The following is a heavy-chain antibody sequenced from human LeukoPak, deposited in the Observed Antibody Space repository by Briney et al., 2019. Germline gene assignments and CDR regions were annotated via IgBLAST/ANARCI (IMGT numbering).Heavy chain of an antibody. CDR1: GGSISSGSYY. CDR3: AGGYSYGYDY. J-gene: IGHJ4*02. CDR2: IYTSGST. V-gene: IGHV4-61*02. Sequence: PSQTLSLTCTVSGGSISSGSYYWGWIRQPAGKGLEWIGRIYTSGSTNYNPSLKSRFTMSVDTSKNQFSLKLSSATAADTAVYYCAGGYSYGYDYWGQGTLVTVSS. D-gene: IGHD5-18*01.